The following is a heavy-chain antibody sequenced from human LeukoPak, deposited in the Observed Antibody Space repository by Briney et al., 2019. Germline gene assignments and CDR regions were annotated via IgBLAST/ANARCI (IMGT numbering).Heavy chain of an antibody. D-gene: IGHD6-13*01. V-gene: IGHV4-30-2*01. CDR3: ARKYSSSRYNWFDP. CDR2: IYHSGST. J-gene: IGHJ5*02. CDR1: GGSISSGGYS. Sequence: SQTLSLTCAVSGGSISSGGYSWSWIRQPPGKGLEWIGYIYHSGSTYYNPSLKSRVTISVDRSKNQFSLKLSSVTAADTAVYYCARKYSSSRYNWFDPWGQGTLVTVSS.